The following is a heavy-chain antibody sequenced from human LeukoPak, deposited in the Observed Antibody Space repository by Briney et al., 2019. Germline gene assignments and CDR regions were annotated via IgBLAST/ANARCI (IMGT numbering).Heavy chain of an antibody. Sequence: ASETLSLTCAVYGGSFSGHYWSWIRQPPGKGLEWIGEINHSGSTNYNPSLKSRVTISVDTSKNQFSLKLSSVTAADTAVYYCARPGYSGFDYSSGWKNWFDPWGQGTLVTVSS. D-gene: IGHD5-12*01. CDR3: ARPGYSGFDYSSGWKNWFDP. J-gene: IGHJ5*02. CDR2: INHSGST. CDR1: GGSFSGHY. V-gene: IGHV4-34*01.